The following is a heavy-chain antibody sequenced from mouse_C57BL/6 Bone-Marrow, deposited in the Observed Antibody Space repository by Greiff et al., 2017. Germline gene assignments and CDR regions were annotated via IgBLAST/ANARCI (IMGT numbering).Heavy chain of an antibody. D-gene: IGHD3-2*01. J-gene: IGHJ2*01. CDR2: INPKNGGT. CDR1: GYTFTDYY. Sequence: EVQLQQSGPELVKPGASVKISCKASGYTFTDYYMNWVKQSHGKSLEWIGDINPKNGGTSYNQKFKGKATLTVDKSSSTAYMELRSLTSEDSAVYYCARVTARALYYFDYWGQGTTLTVSS. CDR3: ARVTARALYYFDY. V-gene: IGHV1-26*01.